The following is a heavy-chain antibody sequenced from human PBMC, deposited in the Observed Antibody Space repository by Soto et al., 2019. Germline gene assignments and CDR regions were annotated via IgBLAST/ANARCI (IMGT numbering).Heavy chain of an antibody. D-gene: IGHD2-15*01. J-gene: IGHJ4*02. CDR3: ARASLLFSLVG. CDR2: IYYSGST. Sequence: SETLSLTCTFSCGSISSGGYYWSWIRQHPGKGLEWIGYIYYSGSTYYNPSLKSRVTISVDTSKNQFSLKLSSVTAADTAVYYCARASLLFSLVGWGQGTLVTVSS. V-gene: IGHV4-31*03. CDR1: CGSISSGGYY.